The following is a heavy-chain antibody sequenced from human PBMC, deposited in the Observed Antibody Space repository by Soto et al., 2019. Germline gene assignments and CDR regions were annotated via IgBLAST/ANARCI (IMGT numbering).Heavy chain of an antibody. Sequence: SETLSLTCSVSGASVNSYYWSWIRQPPGQGLEWIAYIYSGTTSYNPSLKSRVTISIDTSKNQFSMQLRSVTAADTAVCYCARHHTGDNYPLDYWGRGTLVTVSS. D-gene: IGHD5-12*01. J-gene: IGHJ4*02. CDR3: ARHHTGDNYPLDY. V-gene: IGHV4-59*08. CDR2: IYSGTT. CDR1: GASVNSYY.